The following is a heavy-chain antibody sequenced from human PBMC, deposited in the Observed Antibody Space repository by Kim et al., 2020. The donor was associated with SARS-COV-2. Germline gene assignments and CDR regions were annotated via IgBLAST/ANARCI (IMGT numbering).Heavy chain of an antibody. CDR2: IRSKAYGGTT. Sequence: GGSLRLSCTASGFTFGDYAMSWFRQAPGNGLEWVGFIRSKAYGGTTEYAASVKGRFTISRDDSKSIAYLQMNSLKTEDTAVYYCTRDRRVLWFGEFGYYYGMDVWGQGTTVTVSS. CDR3: TRDRRVLWFGEFGYYYGMDV. V-gene: IGHV3-49*03. D-gene: IGHD3-10*01. CDR1: GFTFGDYA. J-gene: IGHJ6*02.